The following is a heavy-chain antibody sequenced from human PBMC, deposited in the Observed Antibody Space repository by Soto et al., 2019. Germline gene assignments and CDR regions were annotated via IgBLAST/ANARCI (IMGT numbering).Heavy chain of an antibody. V-gene: IGHV1-69*01. CDR2: IIPIFGTA. CDR3: ARVDTAMVTYYGMDV. J-gene: IGHJ6*02. D-gene: IGHD5-18*01. CDR1: GGTFSSYA. Sequence: QVQLVQSGAEVKKPGSSVKVSCKASGGTFSSYAISWVRQAPGQGLEWMGGIIPIFGTANYVQKVQGRVTITADESTSTAYMELSSLRSEGTAVYYCARVDTAMVTYYGMDVWGQGTTVTVSS.